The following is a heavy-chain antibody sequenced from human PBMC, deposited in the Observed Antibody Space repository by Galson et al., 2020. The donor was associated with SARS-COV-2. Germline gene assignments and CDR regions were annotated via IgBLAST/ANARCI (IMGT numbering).Heavy chain of an antibody. D-gene: IGHD6-13*01. V-gene: IGHV3-30*03. J-gene: IGHJ6*02. CDR1: GFTFSSYG. Sequence: GESLKISCAASGFTFSSYGMHWVRQAPGKGLEWVAVISYDGSNKYYADSVKGRFTISRDNSKNTLYLQMNSLRAEDTAVYYCSAQQLYYYYGMDVWGQGTTVTVSS. CDR3: SAQQLYYYYGMDV. CDR2: ISYDGSNK.